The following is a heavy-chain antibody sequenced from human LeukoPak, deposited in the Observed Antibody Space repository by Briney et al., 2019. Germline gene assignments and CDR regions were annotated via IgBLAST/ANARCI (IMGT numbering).Heavy chain of an antibody. V-gene: IGHV4-38-2*02. D-gene: IGHD4-11*01. J-gene: IGHJ4*02. CDR2: IFHSGRT. Sequence: SETLSLTCTVSGYSISSGYYWGWIRQPPRKGLEWIGSIFHSGRTHYNPSLKSRVTISVDTSKNQFSLKLTSVSAADTAVYNCARGSNYHYFDQWGQGTLVTVSS. CDR1: GYSISSGYY. CDR3: ARGSNYHYFDQ.